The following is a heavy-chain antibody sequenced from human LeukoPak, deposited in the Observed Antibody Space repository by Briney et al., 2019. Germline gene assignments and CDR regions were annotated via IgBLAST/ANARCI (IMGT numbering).Heavy chain of an antibody. CDR2: IHSSSETI. Sequence: GGSLRLSCEVSGSSISLYTMNWVRQAPGKGLEWVSYIHSSSETIYYGDSVKGRFTISRDNGKNSLYLQMNSLRAEDTAVYYCARNSWKFRYFQDWGQGTLVTVSS. D-gene: IGHD3-3*01. CDR1: GSSISLYT. J-gene: IGHJ1*01. V-gene: IGHV3-48*04. CDR3: ARNSWKFRYFQD.